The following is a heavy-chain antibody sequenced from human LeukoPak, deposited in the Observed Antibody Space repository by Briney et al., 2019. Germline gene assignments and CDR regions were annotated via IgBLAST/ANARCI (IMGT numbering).Heavy chain of an antibody. CDR2: IYYSGST. CDR3: ARVYSGSQRYFDY. J-gene: IGHJ4*02. Sequence: SETLSLTCTVSGGSISSYYWSWIRQPPGKGLEWIGYIYYSGSTDYNPSLKSRVTISVDTSKNQFSLKLSSVTAADTAVYYCARVYSGSQRYFDYWGQGTLVTVSS. CDR1: GGSISSYY. D-gene: IGHD1-26*01. V-gene: IGHV4-59*12.